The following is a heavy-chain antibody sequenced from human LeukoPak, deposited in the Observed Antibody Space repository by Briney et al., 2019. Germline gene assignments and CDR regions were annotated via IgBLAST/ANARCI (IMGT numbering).Heavy chain of an antibody. CDR1: GFTFSSYA. V-gene: IGHV3-23*01. Sequence: GGSLRLSCAASGFTFSSYAMSWVRQAPGKGLEWVSAISGSGGSTYYADSVKGRFTISIDNSKNTLYLQMNSLRAEDTAIYYCARGGWLLPIPWGQGTLVTVSS. J-gene: IGHJ5*02. D-gene: IGHD3-22*01. CDR3: ARGGWLLPIP. CDR2: ISGSGGST.